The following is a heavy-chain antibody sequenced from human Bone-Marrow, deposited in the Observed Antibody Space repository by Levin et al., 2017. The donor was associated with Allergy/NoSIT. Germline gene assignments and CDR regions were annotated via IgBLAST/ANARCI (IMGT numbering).Heavy chain of an antibody. Sequence: GGSLRLSCAASGFTFSSYAMSWVRQAPGKGLEWVSAISGSGGSTYYADSVKGRFTISRDNSKNTLYLQMNSLRAEDTAVYYCAKGEYDILTGYYLDYWGQGTLVTVSS. CDR1: GFTFSSYA. CDR2: ISGSGGST. V-gene: IGHV3-23*01. CDR3: AKGEYDILTGYYLDY. D-gene: IGHD3-9*01. J-gene: IGHJ4*02.